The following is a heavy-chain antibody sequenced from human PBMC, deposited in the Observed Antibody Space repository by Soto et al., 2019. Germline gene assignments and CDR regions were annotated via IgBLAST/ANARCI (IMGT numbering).Heavy chain of an antibody. CDR2: IISSGGST. J-gene: IGHJ1*01. CDR3: AKAEGSSYGTEYSQH. V-gene: IGHV3-23*01. Sequence: EVQLLESGGGLVQPGGSLRLSCAASGFTFSTYAMNWVRQAPGKGLEWVSLIISSGGSTYYADSVKGRFTISRDNSKNTLYLQMNGLRAYDTAVYYCAKAEGSSYGTEYSQHWGQGTLVTVSS. CDR1: GFTFSTYA. D-gene: IGHD6-13*01.